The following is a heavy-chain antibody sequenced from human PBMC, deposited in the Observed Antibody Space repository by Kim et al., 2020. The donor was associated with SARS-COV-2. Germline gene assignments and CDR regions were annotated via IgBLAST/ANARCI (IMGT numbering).Heavy chain of an antibody. CDR2: T. V-gene: IGHV1-18*01. Sequence: TNYAQKVQGRDTMTTDTSTSTAYMELRSLRVDDTAVYYCARQAVAGSFDYWGQGTLVTVSS. J-gene: IGHJ4*02. D-gene: IGHD6-19*01. CDR3: ARQAVAGSFDY.